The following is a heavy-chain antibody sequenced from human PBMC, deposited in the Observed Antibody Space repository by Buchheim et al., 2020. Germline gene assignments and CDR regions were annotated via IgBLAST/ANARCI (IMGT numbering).Heavy chain of an antibody. Sequence: EVQLVESGGGLVQPGGSLRLSCAASGFTFSSYWMHWVRQAPGRGLVWVSRINSDGSRTNYADSVKGRFTISRDNAKNTLYLQMNSLRAEDTAVYYCARCRFPQLDCTTSNCYTDSYYYMDVWGKGTT. V-gene: IGHV3-74*01. CDR2: INSDGSRT. D-gene: IGHD2-2*02. CDR1: GFTFSSYW. J-gene: IGHJ6*03. CDR3: ARCRFPQLDCTTSNCYTDSYYYMDV.